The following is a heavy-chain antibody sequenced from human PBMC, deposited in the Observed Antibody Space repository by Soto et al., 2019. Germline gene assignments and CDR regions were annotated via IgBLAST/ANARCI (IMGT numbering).Heavy chain of an antibody. D-gene: IGHD1-1*01. CDR1: GGFI. V-gene: IGHV4-59*01. CDR3: ARTLPNRQLFDS. Sequence: ETLSLTCTVSGGFIWGWIRQSPDKGLEWIGYIYNSGRYNYNPSLESRLTTSIDTSKNQFSLRLASVTAADTAVYYCARTLPNRQLFDSWSQGTLVTVSS. CDR2: IYNSGRY. J-gene: IGHJ4*02.